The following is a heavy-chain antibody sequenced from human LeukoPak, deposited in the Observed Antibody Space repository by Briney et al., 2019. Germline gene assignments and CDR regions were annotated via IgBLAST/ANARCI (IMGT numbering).Heavy chain of an antibody. D-gene: IGHD4-17*01. Sequence: SGGSLRLSCAASGFTFSSYAMSWVRQAPGKGLEWVSAISGSGGSTYYADSVKGWFTISRDNSKNTLYLQMNSLRAEDTAVYYCAKGLTVNDAFDIWGQGTMVTVSS. CDR3: AKGLTVNDAFDI. CDR1: GFTFSSYA. J-gene: IGHJ3*02. V-gene: IGHV3-23*01. CDR2: ISGSGGST.